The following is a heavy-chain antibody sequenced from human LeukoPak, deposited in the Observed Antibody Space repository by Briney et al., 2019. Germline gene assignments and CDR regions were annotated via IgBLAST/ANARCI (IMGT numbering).Heavy chain of an antibody. V-gene: IGHV4-59*08. J-gene: IGHJ4*02. CDR3: ARKGFFDY. Sequence: SETLSLTCTVSGGSISSYYWSWIRQPPGKGLEWIGYIYYSGGTNYNPSLKSRVTISVDTSKNQFSLKLSSVTAADTAVYYCARKGFFDYWGQGTLVTVSS. D-gene: IGHD2-15*01. CDR2: IYYSGGT. CDR1: GGSISSYY.